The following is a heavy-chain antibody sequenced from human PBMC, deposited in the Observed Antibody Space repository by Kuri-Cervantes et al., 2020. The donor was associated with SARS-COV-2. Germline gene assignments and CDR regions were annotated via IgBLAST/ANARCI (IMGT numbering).Heavy chain of an antibody. V-gene: IGHV3-30*04. D-gene: IGHD5-24*01. CDR2: ISYDGSNK. CDR3: ARGASGYNPPFDY. CDR1: GLTFSSYA. Sequence: GESLKISCAASGLTFSSYAMHWVRQAPGKGLEWVAVISYDGSNKYYADPVKGRFTISRDNSKNTLYLQMNSLRAEDTAVYYCARGASGYNPPFDYWGQGTLVTVSS. J-gene: IGHJ4*02.